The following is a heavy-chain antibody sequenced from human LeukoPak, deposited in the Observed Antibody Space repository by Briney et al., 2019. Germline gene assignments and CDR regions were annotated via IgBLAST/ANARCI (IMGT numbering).Heavy chain of an antibody. D-gene: IGHD2-2*02. CDR1: GGSFSGYY. J-gene: IGHJ4*02. Sequence: SETLSLTYAVYGGSFSGYYWSWIRQPPGKGLEWIGEINHSGSTNYNPSLKSRVTISVDTSKNQFSLKLSSVTAADTAVYYCARGLTAAIFNYWGQGTLVTVSS. CDR2: INHSGST. CDR3: ARGLTAAIFNY. V-gene: IGHV4-34*01.